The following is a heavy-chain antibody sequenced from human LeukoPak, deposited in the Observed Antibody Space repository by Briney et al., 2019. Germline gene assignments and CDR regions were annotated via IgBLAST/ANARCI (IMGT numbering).Heavy chain of an antibody. V-gene: IGHV3-21*01. CDR2: ISSSSSYI. D-gene: IGHD3-16*01. J-gene: IGHJ4*02. CDR3: ARDGGKIDY. Sequence: GGSLRLSCAASGFTFSSYSMNWVRQAPGKGLEWVSSISSSSSYIYYADSVKGRFTISRDNAKNSLYLQINCLRAEDTAVYYCARDGGKIDYWGQGTLVTVSS. CDR1: GFTFSSYS.